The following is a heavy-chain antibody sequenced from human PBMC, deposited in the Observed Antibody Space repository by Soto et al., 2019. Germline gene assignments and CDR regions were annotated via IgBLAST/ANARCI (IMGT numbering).Heavy chain of an antibody. J-gene: IGHJ5*02. D-gene: IGHD2-2*01. CDR1: GGTFSSYA. V-gene: IGHV1-69*01. CDR2: IIPIFGTA. Sequence: QVQLVQSGAEVKKPGSSVKVSCKASGGTFSSYAISWVRQAPGQGLEWMGGIIPIFGTANYAQKFQGRVTITGDESKSTAYMELSSLRSEDTAVYYCARAPPSAYQRLPSWFDHLGQGTLVTVS. CDR3: ARAPPSAYQRLPSWFDH.